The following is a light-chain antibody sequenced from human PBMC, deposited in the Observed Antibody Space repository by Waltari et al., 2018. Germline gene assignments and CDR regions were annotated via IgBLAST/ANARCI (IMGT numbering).Light chain of an antibody. J-gene: IGLJ3*02. CDR3: GTWDASLGARV. CDR2: DDY. V-gene: IGLV1-51*01. CDR1: SSNIWINF. Sequence: QSVLTQPPSVSAAPGQKVTIPCPGSSSNIWINFVSWYQQLPGTAPKLIIYDDYKRPSGISDRFSGSKSGTSATLAITGLQTGDDATFYCGTWDASLGARVFGGGTVLTVL.